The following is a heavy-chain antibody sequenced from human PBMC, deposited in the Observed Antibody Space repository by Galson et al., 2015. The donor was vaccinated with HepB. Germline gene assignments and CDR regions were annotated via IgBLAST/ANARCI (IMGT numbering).Heavy chain of an antibody. D-gene: IGHD2-2*01. V-gene: IGHV3-30*04. CDR3: ARDIGEYQLLGQFDY. CDR2: ISYDGSNK. Sequence: SLRLSCAASGFTLSSYAMHWVRQAPGKGLEWVAVISYDGSNKYYADSVKGRFTISRDNSKNTLYLQMNSLRAEDTAVYYCARDIGEYQLLGQFDYWGQGTLVTVSS. J-gene: IGHJ4*02. CDR1: GFTLSSYA.